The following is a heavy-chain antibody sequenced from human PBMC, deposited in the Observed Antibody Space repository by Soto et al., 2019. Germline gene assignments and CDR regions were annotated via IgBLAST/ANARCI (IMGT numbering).Heavy chain of an antibody. CDR1: GFTFSGSA. V-gene: IGHV3-73*01. CDR3: TRTPGGAADFDY. D-gene: IGHD3-16*01. CDR2: IRSKANSYAT. J-gene: IGHJ4*02. Sequence: EVQLVESGGGLVQPGGSLKLSCAASGFTFSGSAMHWVRQASGKGLEWVGRIRSKANSYATAYAASVKGRFTISRDDSKNTAYLQMNSLKTEDTAVYYCTRTPGGAADFDYWGQGTLVTVSS.